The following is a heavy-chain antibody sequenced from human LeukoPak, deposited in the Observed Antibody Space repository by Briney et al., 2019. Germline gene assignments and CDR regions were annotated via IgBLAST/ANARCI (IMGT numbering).Heavy chain of an antibody. J-gene: IGHJ4*02. V-gene: IGHV4-34*01. Sequence: SETLSLTCAVYGGSFSGYYWSWIRQPPGKGLEWIGEINHSGSTNYNPSLKSRVTISVDTSKNQFSLKLSSVTAADTAVCYCSRVESVVPAAMHSVVAANGDYFDYWGQGTLVTVSS. D-gene: IGHD2-2*01. CDR2: INHSGST. CDR1: GGSFSGYY. CDR3: SRVESVVPAAMHSVVAANGDYFDY.